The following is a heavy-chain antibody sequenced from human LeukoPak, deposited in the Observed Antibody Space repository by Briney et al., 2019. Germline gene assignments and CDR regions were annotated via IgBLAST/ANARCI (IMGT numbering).Heavy chain of an antibody. J-gene: IGHJ4*02. CDR3: ARDNYGFDY. D-gene: IGHD3-10*01. V-gene: IGHV3-21*01. CDR1: GFTFSSYS. CDR2: ISSTSSCI. Sequence: GGSLRLSCAASGFTFSSYSMNWVRQAPGKGLEWVSSISSTSSCIYYADSVKGRFTISRDNAKNSLYLQMNSLRAEDTAVYYCARDNYGFDYWGQGTLVTVSS.